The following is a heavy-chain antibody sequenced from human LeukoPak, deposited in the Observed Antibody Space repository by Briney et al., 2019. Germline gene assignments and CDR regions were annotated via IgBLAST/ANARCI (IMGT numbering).Heavy chain of an antibody. CDR3: ARAGAARGSFDP. CDR2: INHSGST. CDR1: GGSFSGYY. J-gene: IGHJ5*02. D-gene: IGHD6-6*01. V-gene: IGHV4-34*01. Sequence: SETLSLTCAVYGGSFSGYYWSWIRQPPGKGLEWIWEINHSGSTNYNPSLKSRVTISVDTSKNQSYLKLSSVTAADTAVYYCARAGAARGSFDPWGKRTLGTVSA.